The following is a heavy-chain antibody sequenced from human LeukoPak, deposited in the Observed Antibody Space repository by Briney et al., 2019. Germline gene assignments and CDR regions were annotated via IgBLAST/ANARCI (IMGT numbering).Heavy chain of an antibody. Sequence: GGSLRLSCAASGFTFSSYEMNWVRQAPGKVLEWVSYISSSGSTIYYADSVKGRFTISRDNAKNSLYLQMNSLRAEDTAVYYCARTASGGTTPLRWNWFDPWGQGTLVTVSS. CDR2: ISSSGSTI. J-gene: IGHJ5*02. CDR1: GFTFSSYE. V-gene: IGHV3-48*03. CDR3: ARTASGGTTPLRWNWFDP. D-gene: IGHD1-1*01.